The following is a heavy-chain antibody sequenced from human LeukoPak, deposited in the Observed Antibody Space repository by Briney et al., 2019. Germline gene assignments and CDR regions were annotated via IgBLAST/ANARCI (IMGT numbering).Heavy chain of an antibody. J-gene: IGHJ4*02. D-gene: IGHD3-9*01. Sequence: GGSLRLSCAASGFSFRSYNMNWVRQAPGKGLEWVANIKQDGSEKYYVDSVKGRFTISRDNAKNSLYLQMNSLRAEDTAVYYCARRGGILTGSPYFDYWGQGTLVTVSS. V-gene: IGHV3-7*01. CDR3: ARRGGILTGSPYFDY. CDR1: GFSFRSYN. CDR2: IKQDGSEK.